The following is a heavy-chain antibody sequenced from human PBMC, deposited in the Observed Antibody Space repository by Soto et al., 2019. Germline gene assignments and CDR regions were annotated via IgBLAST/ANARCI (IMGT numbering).Heavy chain of an antibody. CDR2: MYYSGST. CDR1: GGSISSSSYF. D-gene: IGHD1-26*01. CDR3: ARLSGSYNDRYFDN. Sequence: SETLSLTCTVSGGSISSSSYFWGWIRQPPGKGLEWIGSMYYSGSTYYNPSLKSRVTISVDTSKNQFSLKLSSVTAADTAVYFCARLSGSYNDRYFDNWGQGTLVTSPQ. V-gene: IGHV4-39*01. J-gene: IGHJ4*02.